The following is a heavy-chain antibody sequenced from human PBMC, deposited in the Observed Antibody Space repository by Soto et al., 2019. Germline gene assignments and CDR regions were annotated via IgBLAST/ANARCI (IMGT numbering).Heavy chain of an antibody. Sequence: QITLKESGPTLVRPPQTLTLTCTFSGFSLTSGVGVGWIRQPPGKALEWLALIYWDDDKRYSPSLKNRLTITKDTSKNQVVLTMTHVGPVDTATYFCAHIDPEIVTVGGHGGFDYWGQGTLVTVSS. CDR3: AHIDPEIVTVGGHGGFDY. D-gene: IGHD5-12*01. J-gene: IGHJ4*02. CDR2: IYWDDDK. V-gene: IGHV2-5*02. CDR1: GFSLTSGVG.